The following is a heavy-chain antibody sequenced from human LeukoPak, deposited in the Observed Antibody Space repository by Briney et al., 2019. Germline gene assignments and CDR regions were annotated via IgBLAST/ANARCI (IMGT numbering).Heavy chain of an antibody. Sequence: PGGSLRLSCAASGFTFDDYAMHWVRQAPGKGLEWVSGISWNSGSIGYADSVKGRFTISRDNAKNSLYLQMNSLREEDTALYYCAKDGGSSWSLAFDCWGQGTLVTVSS. V-gene: IGHV3-9*01. CDR2: ISWNSGSI. J-gene: IGHJ4*02. D-gene: IGHD6-13*01. CDR1: GFTFDDYA. CDR3: AKDGGSSWSLAFDC.